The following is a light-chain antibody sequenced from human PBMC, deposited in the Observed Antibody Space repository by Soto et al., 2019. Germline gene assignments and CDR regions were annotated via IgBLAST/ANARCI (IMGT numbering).Light chain of an antibody. CDR3: QLRSNEPPIN. CDR2: AAS. J-gene: IGKJ5*01. Sequence: EIVLTQSPATLSLSPGERATLSCRASQSVSSYLAWYQQKPGQAPRLLIYAASSRATGIPARFSDSGSGTECQITLSSIQQEDFNVHYCQLRSNEPPINFGRGMRLEI. CDR1: QSVSSY. V-gene: IGKV3-11*01.